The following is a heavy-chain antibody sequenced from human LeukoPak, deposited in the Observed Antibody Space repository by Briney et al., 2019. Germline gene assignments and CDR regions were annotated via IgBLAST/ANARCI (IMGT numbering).Heavy chain of an antibody. D-gene: IGHD3-10*01. CDR2: IIPILGIA. Sequence: GASVKVSCKASGGTFSSYAISWVRQAPGQGLEWMGRIIPILGIANYAQKFQGRVTITADKSTSTAYMELSSLRSEDTAVYYCARSLEGSGSYPRDYWGQGTLVTVSS. V-gene: IGHV1-69*04. J-gene: IGHJ4*02. CDR3: ARSLEGSGSYPRDY. CDR1: GGTFSSYA.